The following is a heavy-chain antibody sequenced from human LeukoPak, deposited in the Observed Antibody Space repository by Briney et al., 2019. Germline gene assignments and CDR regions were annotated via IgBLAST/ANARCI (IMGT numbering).Heavy chain of an antibody. D-gene: IGHD3-10*01. V-gene: IGHV3-30*18. J-gene: IGHJ3*02. CDR2: ISYDGSLK. Sequence: GWSLRLSCAASGFTFSGFGMHWVRQAPGKGLEWVAVISYDGSLKHYLDSVKGRFTISRDNSKNTVALQMDSLRAEDTAIYYCAKKFSYGSGAGDALDIWGHGTLVTVSS. CDR1: GFTFSGFG. CDR3: AKKFSYGSGAGDALDI.